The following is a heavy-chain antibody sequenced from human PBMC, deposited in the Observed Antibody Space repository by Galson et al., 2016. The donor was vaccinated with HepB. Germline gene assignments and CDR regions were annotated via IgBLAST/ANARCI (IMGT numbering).Heavy chain of an antibody. CDR2: ISSRGNYI. J-gene: IGHJ3*02. CDR3: ARERTLAPGDAFDI. D-gene: IGHD2-2*01. CDR1: GFTFSAYG. Sequence: SLRLSCAASGFTFSAYGMNWVRQAPGKGLEWVSAISSRGNYIYYADSVKGRFTISRDDAKKSLYLQMSSLRAEDTAVYYCARERTLAPGDAFDIWGQGTMVTVSS. V-gene: IGHV3-21*01.